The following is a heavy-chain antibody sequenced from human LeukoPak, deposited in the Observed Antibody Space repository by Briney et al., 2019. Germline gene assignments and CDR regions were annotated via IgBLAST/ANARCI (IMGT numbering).Heavy chain of an antibody. V-gene: IGHV3-48*01. D-gene: IGHD6-6*01. J-gene: IGHJ3*02. CDR3: ARAASIAARPIRGAFDI. CDR1: GFTVNNNY. CDR2: ISSSSSTI. Sequence: GGSLRLSCAASGFTVNNNYMNWVRQAPGRGLEWVSNISSSSSTIYYADSVKGRFTISRDNAKNSLYLQMNSLRAEDTAVYYCARAASIAARPIRGAFDIWGQGTMVTVSS.